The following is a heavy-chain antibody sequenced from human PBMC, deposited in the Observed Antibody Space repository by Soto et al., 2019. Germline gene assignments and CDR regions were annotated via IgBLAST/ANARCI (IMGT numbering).Heavy chain of an antibody. J-gene: IGHJ5*02. CDR3: ARNGWDDDFWNGNWFDP. V-gene: IGHV4-39*01. Sequence: PSETLSLTCSVSGGSISSRSYYWGWIRQPPGKGLEWIGSIYYSGSTYYNPSLKSRVTISVDTSKNQFSLKLSSVTAADTAVYYCARNGWDDDFWNGNWFDPWGQGTLVTVS. D-gene: IGHD3-3*01. CDR2: IYYSGST. CDR1: GGSISSRSYY.